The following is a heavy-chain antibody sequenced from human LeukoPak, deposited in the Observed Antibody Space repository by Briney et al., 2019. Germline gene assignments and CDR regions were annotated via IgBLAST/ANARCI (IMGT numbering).Heavy chain of an antibody. CDR1: GFTFSSYW. V-gene: IGHV3-7*01. Sequence: GGSLRLSCAASGFTFSSYWMSWVRQAPGKGLEWVANIKEDGSEKNYVDSVKGRFTISRDNAKNSLYLQMNSLRAEDTAVYYCARDLTGYGWTTVTTVDYWGQGTLVTVSS. CDR3: ARDLTGYGWTTVTTVDY. D-gene: IGHD4-17*01. CDR2: IKEDGSEK. J-gene: IGHJ4*02.